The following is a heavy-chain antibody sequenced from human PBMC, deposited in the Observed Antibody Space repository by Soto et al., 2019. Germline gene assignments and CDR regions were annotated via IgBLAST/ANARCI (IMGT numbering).Heavy chain of an antibody. CDR3: AKDKGNFDWYFDR. J-gene: IGHJ4*02. CDR1: GFTFSSYG. D-gene: IGHD3-9*01. Sequence: SLRLSCAASGFTFSSYGVHWVRQAPGKGLEWVASVSYDGSNKHYADSVKGRFTISRDNSKNTLYLQMNSLRAEDTAIYYCAKDKGNFDWYFDRWGQGTLVTVSS. CDR2: VSYDGSNK. V-gene: IGHV3-30*18.